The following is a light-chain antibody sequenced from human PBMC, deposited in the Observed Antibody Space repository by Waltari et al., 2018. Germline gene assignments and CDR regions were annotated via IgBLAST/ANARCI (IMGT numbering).Light chain of an antibody. CDR3: QKYHSAPYT. Sequence: DIQMTQYPSSLSASVGDRVTITCRASQDINNYVAWYQQKPGKAPVLLIFGASTLHSGVSSRFSGSGSATHFTLTISSLQPDDVATYYCQKYHSAPYTFGQGTKLEI. CDR2: GAS. CDR1: QDINNY. J-gene: IGKJ2*01. V-gene: IGKV1-27*01.